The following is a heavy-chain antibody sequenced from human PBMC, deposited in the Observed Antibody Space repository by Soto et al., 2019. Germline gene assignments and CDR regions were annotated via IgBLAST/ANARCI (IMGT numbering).Heavy chain of an antibody. V-gene: IGHV3-30-3*01. D-gene: IGHD4-4*01. Sequence: GGSLRLSCTASGLTFTSYAIHWVRQAPGKGLEWVSVISEDGGNKYFAESVRGRFLISRDNSKNTVYLQMNSLRPEDTAVYFCARRLTTTVSALGYWGQGTLVTVSS. J-gene: IGHJ4*02. CDR2: ISEDGGNK. CDR3: ARRLTTTVSALGY. CDR1: GLTFTSYA.